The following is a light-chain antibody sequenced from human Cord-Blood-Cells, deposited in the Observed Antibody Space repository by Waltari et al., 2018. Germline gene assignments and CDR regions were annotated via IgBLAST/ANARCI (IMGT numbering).Light chain of an antibody. V-gene: IGKV4-1*01. CDR3: QQYYSTPLT. J-gene: IGKJ4*01. CDR1: QSVLYSSNNKNY. Sequence: DIVMTQSPDSLAVSLGERATINCKSSQSVLYSSNNKNYLAWYQQQPGQPPKLLMYWASTRESGVPDRFSGSGSGTDFTLTSSSLQAEDVAVYYCQQYYSTPLTFGGGTKVEIK. CDR2: WAS.